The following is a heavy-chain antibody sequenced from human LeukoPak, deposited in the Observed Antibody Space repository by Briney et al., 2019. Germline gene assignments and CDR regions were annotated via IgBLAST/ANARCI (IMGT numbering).Heavy chain of an antibody. V-gene: IGHV4-39*07. J-gene: IGHJ3*02. CDR1: GGSISSSSYY. CDR3: ARVPPQLMGWRHAFDI. Sequence: SETLSLTCTVSGGSISSSSYYWGWIRQPPGKGLEWIGSIYYSGSTYYNPSLKSRVTISVDTSKNQFSLKLSSVTAADTAVYYCARVPPQLMGWRHAFDIWGQGTMVTASS. CDR2: IYYSGST. D-gene: IGHD2-8*01.